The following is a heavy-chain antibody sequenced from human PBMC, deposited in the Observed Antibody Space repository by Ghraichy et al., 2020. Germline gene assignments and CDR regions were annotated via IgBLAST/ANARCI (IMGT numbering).Heavy chain of an antibody. CDR2: VFYSGST. CDR1: GGSISTYY. V-gene: IGHV4-59*08. CDR3: AGHLAAAGRYYFDY. D-gene: IGHD6-13*01. Sequence: ESLNISCTVSGGSISTYYWSWIPQPPGKGLEWIGYVFYSGSTNYNPSLKSRVTISVDTSKNQFSLKLSSVTAADTAVYYCAGHLAAAGRYYFDYWGQGTLVTVSS. J-gene: IGHJ4*02.